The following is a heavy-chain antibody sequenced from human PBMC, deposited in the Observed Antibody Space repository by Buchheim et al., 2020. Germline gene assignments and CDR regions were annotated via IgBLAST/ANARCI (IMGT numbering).Heavy chain of an antibody. CDR2: IDPSDSYT. CDR3: ARNYGSGTVWFDP. Sequence: FHLWQSGAEVKKPGESLRISCKGSGYRFTSYWISCVRPIPWTGLEWMGRIDPSDSYTNYSPSFQGHVTISADKSISTAYPQWSSLKASDTAMYYCARNYGSGTVWFDPWGQGTL. V-gene: IGHV5-10-1*01. CDR1: GYRFTSYW. J-gene: IGHJ5*02. D-gene: IGHD3-10*01.